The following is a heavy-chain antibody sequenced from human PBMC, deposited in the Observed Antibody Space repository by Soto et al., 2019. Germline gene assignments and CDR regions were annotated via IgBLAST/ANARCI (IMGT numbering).Heavy chain of an antibody. CDR2: ISPYNDYT. V-gene: IGHV1-18*01. CDR3: AREGFYAGSGKYIYSYSPPRYYGMDV. CDR1: GYTFTTYG. D-gene: IGHD5-18*01. Sequence: QVHLMQSGAEVKKPGASVKVSCKASGYTFTTYGISWVRQAPGLGLEWMGWISPYNDYTVYAPNLQGRFTMTTATSSRIDCMHLRRLTPDDTAVYFCAREGFYAGSGKYIYSYSPPRYYGMDVWGQGTTVTVSS. J-gene: IGHJ6*02.